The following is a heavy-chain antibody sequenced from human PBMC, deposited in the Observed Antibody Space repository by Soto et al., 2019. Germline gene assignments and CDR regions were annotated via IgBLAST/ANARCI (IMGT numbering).Heavy chain of an antibody. D-gene: IGHD3-22*01. J-gene: IGHJ4*02. CDR1: GFTFSSYG. CDR3: AKGNPNYYDSR. V-gene: IGHV3-30*18. CDR2: ISYDGSNK. Sequence: QVPLVESGGGVVQPGRSLRLSCAASGFTFSSYGMHWVRQAPGKGLEWVAVISYDGSNKYYADSVKGRFTISRDNSKNTLYLQMNSLRAEDTAVYYCAKGNPNYYDSRWGQGTLVTVSS.